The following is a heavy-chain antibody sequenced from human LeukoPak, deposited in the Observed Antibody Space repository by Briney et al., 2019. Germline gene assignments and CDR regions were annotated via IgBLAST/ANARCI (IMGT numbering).Heavy chain of an antibody. V-gene: IGHV4-4*07. Sequence: PSETLSLTCTVSGGSISSYYWSWIRQPTGKGLEWIGRIYTSGSTNYNPSLKSRVTMSVDTSKNQFSLKLSSVTAADTAVYYCARDDSSGYYYSSDGRSFDPWGQGTLVTVSS. J-gene: IGHJ5*02. D-gene: IGHD3-22*01. CDR3: ARDDSSGYYYSSDGRSFDP. CDR2: IYTSGST. CDR1: GGSISSYY.